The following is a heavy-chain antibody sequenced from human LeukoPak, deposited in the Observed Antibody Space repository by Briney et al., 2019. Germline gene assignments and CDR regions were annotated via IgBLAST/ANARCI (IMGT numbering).Heavy chain of an antibody. CDR1: GFTFSNYA. D-gene: IGHD6-6*01. CDR2: ISGGDGTT. Sequence: PGGSLRLSCAASGFTFSNYAMNWVRQAPGKGLEWVSGISGGDGTTFYADSVRGRFTISRDNSKKTLYLQMNSLRAEDTAVYYCAKAGSLDIAARQNYWGQRTLVTVSS. V-gene: IGHV3-23*01. CDR3: AKAGSLDIAARQNY. J-gene: IGHJ4*02.